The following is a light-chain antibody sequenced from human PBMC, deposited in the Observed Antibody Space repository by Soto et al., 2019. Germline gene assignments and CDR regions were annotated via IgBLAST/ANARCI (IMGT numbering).Light chain of an antibody. V-gene: IGKV1-17*03. J-gene: IGKJ4*01. CDR1: QGIRNY. CDR2: TTS. Sequence: QMPQSPSAVSASVGEGVNITCRESQGIRNYLEWFQQRLGKVPNGXIYTTSPLQSGVQSRFSGSRSGTEFTLTIRRLEPEDIATAYCLQHNSYPRTFGGGTQVDI. CDR3: LQHNSYPRT.